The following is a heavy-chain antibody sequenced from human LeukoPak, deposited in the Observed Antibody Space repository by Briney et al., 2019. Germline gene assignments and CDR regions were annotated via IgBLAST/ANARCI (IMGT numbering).Heavy chain of an antibody. CDR3: ARGYSRDWGLQYFQH. V-gene: IGHV4-59*01. CDR2: IYSSGST. D-gene: IGHD6-19*01. Sequence: SETLSLTCTVSGGSISNYYWSWIRQPPGKGLEWIGYIYSSGSTSYNPSLKSRVTMSVDTSKNQLSLNLNSVTVADTAVYHCARGYSRDWGLQYFQHWGQGTLVTVSS. J-gene: IGHJ1*01. CDR1: GGSISNYY.